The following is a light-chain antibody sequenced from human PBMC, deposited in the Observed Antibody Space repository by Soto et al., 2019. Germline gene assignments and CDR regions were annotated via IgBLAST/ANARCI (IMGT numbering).Light chain of an antibody. CDR3: QQYGSSPPFT. J-gene: IGKJ2*01. CDR1: QSVSSRY. V-gene: IGKV3-20*01. Sequence: EIVLTQSPGTLSLCPGERATLSCRASQSVSSRYLAWYQQKPGQAPRLLMYGASNRATGIPDRFSGSGSGTDFTLTISRLEPEDFAVYFCQQYGSSPPFTFGQGTKVDI. CDR2: GAS.